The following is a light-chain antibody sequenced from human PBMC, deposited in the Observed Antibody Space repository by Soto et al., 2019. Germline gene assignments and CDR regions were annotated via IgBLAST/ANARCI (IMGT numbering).Light chain of an antibody. CDR1: QSVTSTY. CDR2: GVS. J-gene: IGKJ4*01. V-gene: IGKV3-20*01. Sequence: EIVLTQSPGTLSLSPGERATLSCRASQSVTSTYLAWYQQKPGQAPRLLIYGVSTRATDIPDRFSGSGSGTDFTLTISRLEPEDFAVYYCQQYSRSPEVTFVGGTKVEIK. CDR3: QQYSRSPEVT.